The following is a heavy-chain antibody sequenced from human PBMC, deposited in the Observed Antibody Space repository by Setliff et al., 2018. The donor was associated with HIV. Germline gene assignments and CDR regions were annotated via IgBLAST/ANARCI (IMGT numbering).Heavy chain of an antibody. Sequence: KTSETLSLTCTVSGDSISSGRYYWNWIRQPAGKGLDWIGHIFTSGSAFSSGTANYSPSLKSRVTISVDISKNQFSLKLTSVTAADTAMYFCARDSPADGGNPGRFQRWGQVTLVTVSS. CDR2: IFTSGSA. D-gene: IGHD2-15*01. V-gene: IGHV4-61*09. CDR1: GDSISSGRYY. CDR3: ARDSPADGGNPGRFQR. J-gene: IGHJ1*01.